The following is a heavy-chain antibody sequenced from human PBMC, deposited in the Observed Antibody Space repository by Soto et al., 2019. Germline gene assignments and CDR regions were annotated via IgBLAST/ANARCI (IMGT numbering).Heavy chain of an antibody. V-gene: IGHV4-59*04. Sequence: PSETLSLTCTVSGGSISSYYWSWIRQPPGKGLEWIGYIYYSGSTYYNPSLKSRVTISVDTSKNQFSLKLSSVTAADTAVYYCARRPSVYCTNGVCPMYYYYYYMDVWGKGTTVTVSS. J-gene: IGHJ6*03. CDR1: GGSISSYY. CDR2: IYYSGST. D-gene: IGHD2-8*01. CDR3: ARRPSVYCTNGVCPMYYYYYYMDV.